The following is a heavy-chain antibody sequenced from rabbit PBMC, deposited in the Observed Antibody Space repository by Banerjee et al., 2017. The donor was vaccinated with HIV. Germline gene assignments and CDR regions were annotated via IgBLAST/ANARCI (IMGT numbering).Heavy chain of an antibody. V-gene: IGHV1S45*01. CDR1: GIDFSSYYY. D-gene: IGHD6-1*01. Sequence: QEQLVESGGGLVQPEGSLTLTCTASGIDFSSYYYMCWVRQAPGKGLEWIGCIYTGSGDTYYASWAKGRFTVSKTSSTTVTLQMTSLTAADTATYFCARVAGYGYGYYFNLWGPGTLVTDS. CDR2: IYTGSGDT. J-gene: IGHJ4*01. CDR3: ARVAGYGYGYYFNL.